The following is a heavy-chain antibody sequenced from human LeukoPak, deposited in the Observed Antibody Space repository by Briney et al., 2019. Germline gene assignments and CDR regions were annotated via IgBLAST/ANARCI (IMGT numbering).Heavy chain of an antibody. CDR1: GVSISSGTHY. V-gene: IGHV4-31*11. D-gene: IGHD1-26*01. CDR2: IYYGGST. Sequence: SETLSLTCAVSGVSISSGTHYWNWIRQHPGKGLEWIGYIYYGGSTYYNPSLKSRVTISVDTSKNQFSLQLNSVTPEDTAVYYCARETSSWDSPQTLDYWGQGTLVTVSS. J-gene: IGHJ4*02. CDR3: ARETSSWDSPQTLDY.